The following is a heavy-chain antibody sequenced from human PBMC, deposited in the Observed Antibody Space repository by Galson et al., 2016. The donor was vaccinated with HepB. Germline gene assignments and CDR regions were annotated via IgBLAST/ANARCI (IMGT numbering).Heavy chain of an antibody. J-gene: IGHJ4*02. V-gene: IGHV3-30-3*01. D-gene: IGHD3-16*02. CDR2: ISHDATRK. CDR1: GFTFSGYA. Sequence: SLRLSCAASGFTFSGYAVHWVRQAPGKGLEWIAVISHDATRKYYADSVKGRFTISRENFKNTLYLQMTSLRTEDSALYYCARDCGRGSYQCSDYWGQGTLVTVSS. CDR3: ARDCGRGSYQCSDY.